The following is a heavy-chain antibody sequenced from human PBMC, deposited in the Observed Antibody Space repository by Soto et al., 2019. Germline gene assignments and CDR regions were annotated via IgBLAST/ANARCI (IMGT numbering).Heavy chain of an antibody. CDR3: ARDGGGSRRNYSYSGMDA. CDR1: GASFRGYY. V-gene: IGHV4-34*01. D-gene: IGHD3-16*02. J-gene: IGHJ6*02. CDR2: IDHSGST. Sequence: ADTLSLTCAGSGASFRGYYWSWIRARPGKGLEWIGEIDHSGSTYYNPSLKSRVTISVDTSKNQFSLKLSSVTAADTAVYYCARDGGGSRRNYSYSGMDAWGQGTTVTVSS.